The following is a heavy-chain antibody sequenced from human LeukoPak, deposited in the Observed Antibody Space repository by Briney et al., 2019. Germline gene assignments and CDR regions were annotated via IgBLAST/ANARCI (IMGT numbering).Heavy chain of an antibody. CDR2: IYTSGST. CDR1: GGSISSYY. CDR3: AATYYYDSSGYYAYDY. J-gene: IGHJ4*02. D-gene: IGHD3-22*01. V-gene: IGHV4-4*07. Sequence: SETLSLTCTVSGGSISSYYWSWIRQPAGKGLEWIGRIYTSGSTNYNPSLKSRVTMSVDTSKNQFSLKLSSVTAADTAVYYCAATYYYDSSGYYAYDYWGQGTLVTVSS.